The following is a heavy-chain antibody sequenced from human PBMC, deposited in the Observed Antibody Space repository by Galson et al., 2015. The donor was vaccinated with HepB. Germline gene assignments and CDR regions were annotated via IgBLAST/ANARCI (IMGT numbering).Heavy chain of an antibody. CDR3: ARISGYDLTNYYYYMDV. CDR2: IIPIFGTA. J-gene: IGHJ6*03. Sequence: SVKVSCKASGGTFSSYAISWVRQAPGQGLEWMGGIIPIFGTANYAQKFQGRVTITADESTSTAYMELSSLRSGDTAVYYCARISGYDLTNYYYYMDVWGKGTTVTVS. D-gene: IGHD5-12*01. CDR1: GGTFSSYA. V-gene: IGHV1-69*13.